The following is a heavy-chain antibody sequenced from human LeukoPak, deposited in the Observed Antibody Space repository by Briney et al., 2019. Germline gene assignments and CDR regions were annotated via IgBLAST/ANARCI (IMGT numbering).Heavy chain of an antibody. CDR1: GFTFSSYS. J-gene: IGHJ5*02. Sequence: GGSLRLSCAASGFTFSSYSMNWVRQAPGKGLEWVSSISSSSSYIYYADSVKGRFTISRDNAKNSLYLQMNSLRAEDTAVYYCAKDYRARGSGSPNWFDPWGQGTLVTVSS. CDR2: ISSSSSYI. V-gene: IGHV3-21*04. CDR3: AKDYRARGSGSPNWFDP. D-gene: IGHD3-10*01.